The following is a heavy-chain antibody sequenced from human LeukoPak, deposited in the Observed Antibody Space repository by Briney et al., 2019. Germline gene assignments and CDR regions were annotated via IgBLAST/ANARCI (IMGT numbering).Heavy chain of an antibody. CDR2: VSGRGSST. CDR3: AKYTTPYYFDY. J-gene: IGHJ4*02. CDR1: GFSFSNYV. Sequence: GGPLRLSCEGSGFSFSNYVMNWVRQAPGKGLEWVSGVSGRGSSTYYADSVKGRFTISRDNSKNTVYLQMRSLRAEDTAIYFCAKYTTPYYFDYWGQGILVTVSP. V-gene: IGHV3-23*01. D-gene: IGHD1-1*01.